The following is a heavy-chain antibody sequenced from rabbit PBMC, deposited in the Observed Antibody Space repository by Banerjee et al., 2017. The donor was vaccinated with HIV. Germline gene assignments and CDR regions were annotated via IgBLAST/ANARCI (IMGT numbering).Heavy chain of an antibody. CDR1: GFSFSSSYY. CDR2: IYTGSGST. CDR3: ARSGSSDYSYFNL. J-gene: IGHJ4*01. V-gene: IGHV1S40*01. D-gene: IGHD8-1*01. Sequence: QSLEESGGDLVKPGASLTLTCTASGFSFSSSYYMCWVRQAPGKGLEWIGCIYTGSGSTYYASWAKGRFTISKTSSTVTLKMTSLTAADTATYFCARSGSSDYSYFNLWGQGTLVTVS.